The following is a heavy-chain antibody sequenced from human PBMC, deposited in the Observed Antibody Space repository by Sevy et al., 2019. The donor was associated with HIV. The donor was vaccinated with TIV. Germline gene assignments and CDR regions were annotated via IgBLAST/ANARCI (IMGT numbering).Heavy chain of an antibody. D-gene: IGHD3-10*01. J-gene: IGHJ4*02. V-gene: IGHV1-18*01. CDR2: ICAYNGNT. Sequence: ASVKVSCKASGYTFTSYGISWVRQAPGQGLEWMGWICAYNGNTNYAQKLQGRVTMTTDTSTRTAYMELRSLRSDDTAVYYCARDSPYYGSGRTIPLDYWGQGTLVTVSS. CDR3: ARDSPYYGSGRTIPLDY. CDR1: GYTFTSYG.